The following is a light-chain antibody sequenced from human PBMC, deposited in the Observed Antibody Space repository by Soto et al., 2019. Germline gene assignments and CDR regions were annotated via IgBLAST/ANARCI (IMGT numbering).Light chain of an antibody. Sequence: EVMMTQSPATLSVSPGERATLSFRASQSVSGKLAWYQQKPGQAPRLLIYGASTRATGIPARFSGSGSGTEFTLTISSLQSEDFAVYYCQQYNNWPRTFGQGTKV. CDR1: QSVSGK. V-gene: IGKV3-15*01. J-gene: IGKJ1*01. CDR2: GAS. CDR3: QQYNNWPRT.